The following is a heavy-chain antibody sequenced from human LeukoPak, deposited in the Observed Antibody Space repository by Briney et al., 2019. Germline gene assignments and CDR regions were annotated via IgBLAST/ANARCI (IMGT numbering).Heavy chain of an antibody. D-gene: IGHD2-15*01. Sequence: GTSVKVSCKASGFTFTSSAVQWVRQARGQLLEWIGWIVVGSGNTNYAQKFQERVTITRDMSTSTAYMELSSLRSEDTAVYYCAAGYCSGGNCYPYYYGMDVWGQGTTVTVSS. J-gene: IGHJ6*02. CDR1: GFTFTSSA. V-gene: IGHV1-58*01. CDR3: AAGYCSGGNCYPYYYGMDV. CDR2: IVVGSGNT.